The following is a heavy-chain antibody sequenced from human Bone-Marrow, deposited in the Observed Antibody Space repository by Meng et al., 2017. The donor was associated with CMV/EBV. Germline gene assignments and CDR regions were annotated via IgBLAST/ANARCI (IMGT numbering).Heavy chain of an antibody. CDR3: ARGGWYVGTSY. Sequence: GSLRLSCGVYGGSFSGYFWSWIRQPPGKGLEWIGELNHTGGINYNPSLKSRVTISEDTSKNQFSLKLSSVTAADTAIYYCARGGWYVGTSYWGQGTLVTVSS. D-gene: IGHD6-19*01. V-gene: IGHV4-34*01. J-gene: IGHJ4*02. CDR1: GGSFSGYF. CDR2: LNHTGGI.